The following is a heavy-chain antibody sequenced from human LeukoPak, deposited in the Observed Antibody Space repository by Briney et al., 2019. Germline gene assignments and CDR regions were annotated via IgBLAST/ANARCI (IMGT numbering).Heavy chain of an antibody. D-gene: IGHD6-19*01. V-gene: IGHV3-64*04. CDR1: GFTFNMYA. Sequence: GESLRLSCSASGFTFNMYAMHWVRQAPGKGLEYLSGINNNGGTTNYADSVKGRFTISRDNAKNSLYLQMNSLRAEDTAVYYCARIAVAGTSWFDPWGQGTLVTVSS. CDR3: ARIAVAGTSWFDP. CDR2: INNNGGTT. J-gene: IGHJ5*02.